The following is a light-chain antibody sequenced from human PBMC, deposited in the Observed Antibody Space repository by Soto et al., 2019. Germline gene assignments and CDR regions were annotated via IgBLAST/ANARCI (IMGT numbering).Light chain of an antibody. J-gene: IGKJ4*01. CDR1: QSVNSAY. V-gene: IGKV3-20*01. CDR3: QQYADSPPMHI. CDR2: GAS. Sequence: EIVLTQSPGTLSLSPGERATLSCRASQSVNSAYLAWYQQKPGQAPRLLIYGASNRAAGIPDRFSGSGAGTDFTLTISRLEPEDFAVYYCQQYADSPPMHIFCGGTKVEIK.